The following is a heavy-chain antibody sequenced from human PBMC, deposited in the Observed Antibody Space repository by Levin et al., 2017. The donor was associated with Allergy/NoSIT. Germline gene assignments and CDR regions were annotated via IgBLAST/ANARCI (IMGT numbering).Heavy chain of an antibody. D-gene: IGHD2-21*01. CDR1: GFTFRTYA. CDR3: AKDLLAYYQYAGTVCGGWFDP. V-gene: IGHV3-23*01. CDR2: ISGSGQST. Sequence: GESLKISCAASGFTFRTYAMAWVRQAPGKGLEWVSVISGSGQSTHYADSVMGRFIISRDNSNNTLYLQMSGLRAEDTATYYCAKDLLAYYQYAGTVCGGWFDPWGQGTLVTVSS. J-gene: IGHJ5*02.